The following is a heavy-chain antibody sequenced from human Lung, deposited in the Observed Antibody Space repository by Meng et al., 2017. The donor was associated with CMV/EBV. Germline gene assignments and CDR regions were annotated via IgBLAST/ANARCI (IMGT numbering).Heavy chain of an antibody. CDR3: AKEIDRAVAGNQGYFDY. CDR2: IYQDGNEK. D-gene: IGHD6-19*01. Sequence: GESLKISCAASGFSFSTSWMSWVRRAPGKGLEWVANIYQDGNEKYYVESVRGRFTISRANAKNSLYLQMNSLRAEDTAVYFCAKEIDRAVAGNQGYFDYWGQGALVTVSS. J-gene: IGHJ4*02. CDR1: GFSFSTSW. V-gene: IGHV3-7*01.